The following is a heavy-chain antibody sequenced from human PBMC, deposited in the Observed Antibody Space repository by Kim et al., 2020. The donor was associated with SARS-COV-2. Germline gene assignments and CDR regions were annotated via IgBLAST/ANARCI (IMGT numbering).Heavy chain of an antibody. J-gene: IGHJ4*02. D-gene: IGHD3-10*01. CDR3: ARDRFYGSGSPY. CDR2: IIPIFGTA. CDR1: GGTFSSYA. V-gene: IGHV1-69*13. Sequence: SVKVSCKASGGTFSSYAISWVRQAPGQGLEWMGGIIPIFGTANYAQKFQGRVTITADESTSTAYMELSSLRSEDTAVYYCARDRFYGSGSPYWGQGTLVTVSS.